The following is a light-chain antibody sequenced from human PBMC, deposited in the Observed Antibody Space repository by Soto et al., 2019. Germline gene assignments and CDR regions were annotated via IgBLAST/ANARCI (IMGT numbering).Light chain of an antibody. Sequence: DIQMTQSPSTLSASIGDRVSITCRASQSISKWLAWHQQKPGKAPKLLIYDASRLQSGVTSRFSGSGSGADFTLTISSLQPEDFATYSCQQTSSTPYSFGQGTKVDIK. J-gene: IGKJ2*03. CDR1: QSISKW. V-gene: IGKV1-39*01. CDR3: QQTSSTPYS. CDR2: DAS.